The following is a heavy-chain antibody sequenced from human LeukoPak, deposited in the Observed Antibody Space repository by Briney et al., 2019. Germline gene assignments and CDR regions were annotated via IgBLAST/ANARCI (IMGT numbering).Heavy chain of an antibody. CDR2: ISGSGGST. V-gene: IGHV3-23*01. D-gene: IGHD6-6*01. J-gene: IGHJ4*02. Sequence: TGGSLRLSCAASGFTFSSYAMSWVRQAPGKGLEWVSAISGSGGSTYYADSVKGRFTIPRDNSKNTLYLQMNSLRAEDTAVYYCAKPDRAIAAPGYWGQGTLVTVSS. CDR1: GFTFSSYA. CDR3: AKPDRAIAAPGY.